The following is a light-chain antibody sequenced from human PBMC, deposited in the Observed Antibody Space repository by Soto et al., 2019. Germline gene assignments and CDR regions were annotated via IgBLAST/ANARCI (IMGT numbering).Light chain of an antibody. Sequence: DIQITQSLSTLSASVGDRVTITCRASQSISSWFARYQQKSGKAPKLLIYKASSLQSEVTSRFSGSGSGTEFPLTIRSLQPDDFATYYCQQYHGFPCTFGQGTKVEIK. V-gene: IGKV1-5*03. CDR2: KAS. J-gene: IGKJ1*01. CDR3: QQYHGFPCT. CDR1: QSISSW.